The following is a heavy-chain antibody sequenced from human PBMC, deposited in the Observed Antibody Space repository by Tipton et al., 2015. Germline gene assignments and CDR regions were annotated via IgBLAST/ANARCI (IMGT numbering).Heavy chain of an antibody. J-gene: IGHJ5*02. CDR3: ARYGSEISFDP. D-gene: IGHD3-10*01. V-gene: IGHV4-39*01. CDR2: IYYSGST. CDR1: GVSVSSNNNY. Sequence: TLSLTCTVSGVSVSSNNNYWAWIRRPPGKGLEWIGSIYYSGSTYYNPSLKSRVTISVDTSKNQFSLKLTSVTAADTAVYYCARYGSEISFDPWGQGTLVTVSS.